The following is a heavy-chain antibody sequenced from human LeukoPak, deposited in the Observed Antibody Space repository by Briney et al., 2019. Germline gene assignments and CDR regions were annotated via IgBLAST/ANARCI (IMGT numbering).Heavy chain of an antibody. Sequence: PSETLSLTCTVPGGSISSYYWSWIRQPAGKGLEWIGRIYTSGSTNYNPSLKSRVTMSVDTSKNQFSLKLSSVTAADTAVYYCARDQTYYDSSGYSLYAFDIWGQGTMVTVSS. D-gene: IGHD3-22*01. CDR3: ARDQTYYDSSGYSLYAFDI. CDR1: GGSISSYY. V-gene: IGHV4-4*07. CDR2: IYTSGST. J-gene: IGHJ3*02.